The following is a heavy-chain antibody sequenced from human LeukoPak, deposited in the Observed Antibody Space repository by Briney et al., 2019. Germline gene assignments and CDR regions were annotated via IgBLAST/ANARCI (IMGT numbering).Heavy chain of an antibody. V-gene: IGHV4-39*01. J-gene: IGHJ6*03. CDR3: ARHPVVPAAISYMDV. D-gene: IGHD2-2*01. Sequence: SETLSLTCSVSGDSISTSSYYWGWLRQPPGKGLEWIGTIYYSGSTYYNPSLTSRVTISVDTSKNQFSLKLSSVTAADTAVYYCARHPVVPAAISYMDVWGKGTTVTVSS. CDR2: IYYSGST. CDR1: GDSISTSSYY.